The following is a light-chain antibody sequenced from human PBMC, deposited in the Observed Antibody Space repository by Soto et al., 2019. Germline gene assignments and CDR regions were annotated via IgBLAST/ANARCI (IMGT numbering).Light chain of an antibody. J-gene: IGKJ3*01. CDR1: QSVSSY. CDR2: DAS. CDR3: QQRSEWPPFT. Sequence: EIVLTQSPATLSLSPGERATLSCRASQSVSSYLAWYQQKPGQAPRLLIYDASNRATGIPARFSGSGSGTDFTLTIGSLEPEDFAVDYCQQRSEWPPFTFGPGTKVDIK. V-gene: IGKV3-11*01.